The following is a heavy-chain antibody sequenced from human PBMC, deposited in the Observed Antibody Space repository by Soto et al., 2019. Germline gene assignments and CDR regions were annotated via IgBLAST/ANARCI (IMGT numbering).Heavy chain of an antibody. J-gene: IGHJ4*02. Sequence: QVQLVESGGGVVQPGRSLRLSCAASGFTFSSYGMHWVRQAPGKGLEWVAVISYDGSNKYYADSVKGRFTISRDNSKNTLYLQMNSLRAEYTAVYYCAKDPEWELLSYFDYWGQGTLVTVSS. V-gene: IGHV3-30*18. CDR3: AKDPEWELLSYFDY. CDR1: GFTFSSYG. D-gene: IGHD1-26*01. CDR2: ISYDGSNK.